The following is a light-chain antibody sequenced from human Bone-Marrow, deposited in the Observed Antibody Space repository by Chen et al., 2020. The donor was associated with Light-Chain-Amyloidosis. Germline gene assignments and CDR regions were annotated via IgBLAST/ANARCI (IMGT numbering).Light chain of an antibody. J-gene: IGKJ1*01. Sequence: EVVMTQSPATLSVSPGERVTLSCRASQSVGRNLAWYQQKPGQPPRLLIYGASSRATGIPDRFSGSGSGTDSTLTISRLEPEDFAVYYCHQYDSSPGTFGQGTRVETK. CDR1: QSVGRN. CDR3: HQYDSSPGT. CDR2: GAS. V-gene: IGKV3-20*01.